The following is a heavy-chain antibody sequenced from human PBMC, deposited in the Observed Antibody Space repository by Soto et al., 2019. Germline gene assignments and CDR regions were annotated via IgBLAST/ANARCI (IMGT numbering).Heavy chain of an antibody. J-gene: IGHJ5*02. CDR1: GYTFTSYA. Sequence: ASVKVSCKASGYTFTSYAMQWVRQAPGQRLEWMGWINAGNGNTKYSQKFQGRVTITRDTSASTAYMELSSLRSEDTAVYYCARDGSRAEWLLPFDPWGQGTLVTVYS. CDR3: ARDGSRAEWLLPFDP. CDR2: INAGNGNT. D-gene: IGHD3-22*01. V-gene: IGHV1-3*01.